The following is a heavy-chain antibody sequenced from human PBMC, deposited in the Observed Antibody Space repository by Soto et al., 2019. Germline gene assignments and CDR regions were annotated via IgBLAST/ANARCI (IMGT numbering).Heavy chain of an antibody. CDR1: SGSISSSNW. CDR2: IYHSGST. J-gene: IGHJ4*02. CDR3: ARVAVAGKRGASFDY. D-gene: IGHD6-19*01. V-gene: IGHV4-4*02. Sequence: TLSLTCAVSSGSISSSNWWSWVRQPPGKGLEWIGEIYHSGSTNYNPSLKSRVTISVDKSKNQFSLKLSSVTAADTAVYYCARVAVAGKRGASFDYWGQGTLVTVSS.